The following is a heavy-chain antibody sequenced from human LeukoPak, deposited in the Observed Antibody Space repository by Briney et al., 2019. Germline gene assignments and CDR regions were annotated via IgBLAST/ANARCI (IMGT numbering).Heavy chain of an antibody. CDR3: AKDCNGGNCYIDY. CDR2: MSGRGVST. J-gene: IGHJ4*02. V-gene: IGHV3-23*01. Sequence: PGGSLRLSCAASGFTFTNYAMSWVRQAPGKGLEWVSGMSGRGVSTYYADSVKGRFTISSDNSKNTLYPQMNSLRAEDTAIYYCAKDCNGGNCYIDYWGQGTLVTVAS. CDR1: GFTFTNYA. D-gene: IGHD2-15*01.